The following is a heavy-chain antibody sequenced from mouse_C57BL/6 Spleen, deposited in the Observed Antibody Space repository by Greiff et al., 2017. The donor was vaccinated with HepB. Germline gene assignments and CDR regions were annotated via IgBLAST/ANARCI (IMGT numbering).Heavy chain of an antibody. CDR2: ISSGSSTI. D-gene: IGHD2-4*01. Sequence: DVKLVESGGGLVKPGGSLKLSCAASGFTFSDYGMHWVRQAPEKGLEWVAYISSGSSTIYYADTVKGRFTISRDNAKNTLFLQMTSLRSEDTAMYYCARPSLYYDYGFAYWGQGTLVTVSA. V-gene: IGHV5-17*01. CDR3: ARPSLYYDYGFAY. J-gene: IGHJ3*01. CDR1: GFTFSDYG.